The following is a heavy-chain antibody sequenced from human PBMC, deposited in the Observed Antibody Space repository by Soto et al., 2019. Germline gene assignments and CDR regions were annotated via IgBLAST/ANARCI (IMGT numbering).Heavy chain of an antibody. J-gene: IGHJ5*02. CDR1: GGTFSSYA. CDR2: IIPIFGTA. D-gene: IGHD6-19*01. Sequence: SVKVSCKASGGTFSSYAISWVRQAPGQGLGWMGGIIPIFGTANYAQKFQGRVTITADESTSTAYMELSSLRSEDTAVYYCARDLGVAVAGKVIGPDWLDPWGQGTVVTVSS. V-gene: IGHV1-69*13. CDR3: ARDLGVAVAGKVIGPDWLDP.